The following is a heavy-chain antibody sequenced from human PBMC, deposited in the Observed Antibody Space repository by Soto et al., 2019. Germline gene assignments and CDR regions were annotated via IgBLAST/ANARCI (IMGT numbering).Heavy chain of an antibody. CDR1: GFTFSSYG. Sequence: GGSLRLSCAASGFTFSSYGMHWVRQAPGKGLEWVAVISYDGSNKYYADSVKGRFTISRDNSKNTLYLQMNSLRAEDTAVYYCAKNYDILTGYGFDYWGQGTLVTVSS. V-gene: IGHV3-30*18. CDR3: AKNYDILTGYGFDY. D-gene: IGHD3-9*01. J-gene: IGHJ4*02. CDR2: ISYDGSNK.